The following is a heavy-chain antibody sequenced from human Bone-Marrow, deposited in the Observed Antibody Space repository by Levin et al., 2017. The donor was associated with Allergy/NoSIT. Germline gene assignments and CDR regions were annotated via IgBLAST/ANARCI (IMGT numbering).Heavy chain of an antibody. CDR3: AKKVIDRGSTINCQGDAFDL. D-gene: IGHD2/OR15-2a*01. CDR1: GFNFHDYA. CDR2: INWNSEHT. Sequence: GGSLRLSCAASGFNFHDYAMHWVRQAPGKGLEWVSGINWNSEHTVYSDSVEGRFTISRDNAKNSLFLHMDSLRPEDTAFYYCAKKVIDRGSTINCQGDAFDLWGPERMVTVSS. J-gene: IGHJ3*01. V-gene: IGHV3-9*01.